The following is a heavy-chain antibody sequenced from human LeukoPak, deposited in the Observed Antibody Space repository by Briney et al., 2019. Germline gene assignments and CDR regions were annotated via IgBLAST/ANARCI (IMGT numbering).Heavy chain of an antibody. D-gene: IGHD3-9*01. CDR3: ARAWGLLYFDWISSGDGSPQNWYFDL. CDR1: GFTFSSYW. CDR2: INSDGSST. J-gene: IGHJ2*01. Sequence: GGSLRLSCAASGFTFSSYWMHWVRQAPGKGLVWVSRINSDGSSTSYADSVKGRFTISRDNAKNTLYLQLGSLRPEDTAVYYCARAWGLLYFDWISSGDGSPQNWYFDLWGRGTHVAVSS. V-gene: IGHV3-74*01.